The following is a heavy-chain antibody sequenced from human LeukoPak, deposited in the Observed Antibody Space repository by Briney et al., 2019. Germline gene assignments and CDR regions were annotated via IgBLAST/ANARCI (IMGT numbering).Heavy chain of an antibody. Sequence: VASVKVSCKASGGTFSSFAISWVRQAPGQGLEWMGGVIPILGTAYYAQKFQGRVTITADESTSTSYMELKSLTFDDTAVYYCARDGYYDSSGFDAFDIWGQGTMVTVSS. J-gene: IGHJ3*02. CDR2: VIPILGTA. CDR1: GGTFSSFA. D-gene: IGHD3-22*01. CDR3: ARDGYYDSSGFDAFDI. V-gene: IGHV1-69*13.